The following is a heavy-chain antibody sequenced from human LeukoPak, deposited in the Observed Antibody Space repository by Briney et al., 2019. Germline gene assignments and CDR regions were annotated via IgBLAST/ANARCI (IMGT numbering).Heavy chain of an antibody. CDR3: TTGGDS. J-gene: IGHJ4*02. CDR1: GFTFNTYW. Sequence: GGSLRLSCAASGFTFNTYWMSWVRQAPGKGLEWVAHIKQDGSETYYVESVKGRFTVSRDNAKNPLYLQMSSLRAEDTAVYYCTTGGDSWGQGTLLTVSS. D-gene: IGHD4-17*01. CDR2: IKQDGSET. V-gene: IGHV3-7*01.